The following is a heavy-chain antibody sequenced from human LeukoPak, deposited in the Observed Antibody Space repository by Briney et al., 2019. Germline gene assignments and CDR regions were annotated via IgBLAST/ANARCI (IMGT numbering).Heavy chain of an antibody. J-gene: IGHJ4*02. V-gene: IGHV3-15*07. Sequence: GRSLRLSCAASGFTFSSYGMNWVRQAPGKGLEWVGRIKPKTDGETTEYAAPVKDRFSISRDDSKSMMYLQMNSLKTEDTAVYYCNTPLPYSAQGGQGTLVTVSS. CDR3: NTPLPYSAQ. CDR1: GFTFSSYG. D-gene: IGHD2-21*01. CDR2: IKPKTDGETT.